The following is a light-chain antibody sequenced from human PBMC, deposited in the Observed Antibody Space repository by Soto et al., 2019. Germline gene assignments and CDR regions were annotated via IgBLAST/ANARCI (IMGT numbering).Light chain of an antibody. J-gene: IGKJ4*01. CDR1: QGISSY. CDR2: AAS. CDR3: QQLNSYSLS. V-gene: IGKV1-9*01. Sequence: IQLTQSPSSLSASVGDRVTITCRASQGISSYLAWYQQKPGKAPNLLIYAASTLQSGVPSRFSCIGSGTDFTLTISSQQPENFATNYCQQLNSYSLSFGGGTKVEIK.